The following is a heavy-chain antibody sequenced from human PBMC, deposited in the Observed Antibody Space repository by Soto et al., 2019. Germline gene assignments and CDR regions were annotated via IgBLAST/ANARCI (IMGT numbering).Heavy chain of an antibody. CDR1: GYTFISYY. V-gene: IGHV1-46*01. J-gene: IGHJ4*02. D-gene: IGHD6-6*01. Sequence: QVQLVQSGAEVKKPGASVKVSCKASGYTFISYYMHWVRQAPGQGPEWVGIINPSGGSTSYAQNFQGRITMTGDTSTSTVYMELSSLRSEDTAVYYCARALPRIAASREGDYWGQGTLVSVSS. CDR3: ARALPRIAASREGDY. CDR2: INPSGGST.